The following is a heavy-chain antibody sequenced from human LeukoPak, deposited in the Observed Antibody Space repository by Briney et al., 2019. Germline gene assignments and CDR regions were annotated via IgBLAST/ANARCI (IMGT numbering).Heavy chain of an antibody. V-gene: IGHV3-7*03. CDR2: IKQDRSEK. Sequence: GGSLRLSCAASGFTFSSYWMSWVRQAPGKGLEWVANIKQDRSEKYYVDSVKGRFTISRDNAKNSLYLQMNSLRAEDTAVYYCARRRLFYGSGSYYNEDYYYYGMDVWGQGTTVTVSS. D-gene: IGHD3-10*01. CDR1: GFTFSSYW. CDR3: ARRRLFYGSGSYYNEDYYYYGMDV. J-gene: IGHJ6*02.